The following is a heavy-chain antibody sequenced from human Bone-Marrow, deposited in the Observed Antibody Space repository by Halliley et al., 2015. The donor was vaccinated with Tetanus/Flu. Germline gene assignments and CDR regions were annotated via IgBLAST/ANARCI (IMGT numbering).Heavy chain of an antibody. D-gene: IGHD2-15*01. Sequence: SIISGGKYIYSPNSVKGRFTISRDDAKNSLSLQMNSLGVEDTALYYCAGVRGYSSPDWYFDLWGRGTLVTVSS. V-gene: IGHV3-21*06. CDR3: AGVRGYSSPDWYFDL. J-gene: IGHJ2*01. CDR2: IISGGKYI.